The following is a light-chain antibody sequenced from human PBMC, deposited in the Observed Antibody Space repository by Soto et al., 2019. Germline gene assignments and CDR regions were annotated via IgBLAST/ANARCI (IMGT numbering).Light chain of an antibody. V-gene: IGLV6-57*02. CDR3: QSYDDNNHVV. CDR1: SGSVASNY. J-gene: IGLJ2*01. CDR2: EDN. Sequence: NFMLTQPHSVSASPGKTVTISCTGSSGSVASNYVQWYQQRPGSAPTTVIYEDNQRPSGVPDRFSGSIDSSSNSASLTISGLKTEDEADYYCQSYDDNNHVVFGGGTKVTV.